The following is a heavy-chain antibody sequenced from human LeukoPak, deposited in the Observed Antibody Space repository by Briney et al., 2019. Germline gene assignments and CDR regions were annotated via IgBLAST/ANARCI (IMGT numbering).Heavy chain of an antibody. CDR3: ARDPPSDEAFDI. Sequence: SETLSLTCTVSGGSISGHYWNWIRQPPGKGLEWIGYIYYSGSTNYNPSLKSRVTISVDTSKNQFSLKLSSVTAADTAVYYCARDPPSDEAFDIWGPGTMVTISS. J-gene: IGHJ3*02. CDR1: GGSISGHY. V-gene: IGHV4-59*11. CDR2: IYYSGST.